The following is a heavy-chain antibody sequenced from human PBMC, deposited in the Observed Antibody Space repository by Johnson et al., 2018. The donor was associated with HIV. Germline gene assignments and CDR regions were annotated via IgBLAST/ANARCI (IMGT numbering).Heavy chain of an antibody. CDR2: IKQDGSEK. Sequence: VQLVESGGGLVQPGGSLRLSCTASGFTFSTYWMSWVRQAPGKGLEWVANIKQDGSEKYYVDSVKGRFTISRDNAKNSLYLQVNSLRAEDTAVYYCARVFRDYYDSRGDSYDAFDIWGQGTMVTVSS. CDR3: ARVFRDYYDSRGDSYDAFDI. V-gene: IGHV3-7*05. D-gene: IGHD3-22*01. CDR1: GFTFSTYW. J-gene: IGHJ3*02.